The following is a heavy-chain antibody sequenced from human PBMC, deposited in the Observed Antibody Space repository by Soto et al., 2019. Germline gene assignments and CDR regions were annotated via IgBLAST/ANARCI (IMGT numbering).Heavy chain of an antibody. Sequence: QVQLQESGPGLVKPSETLSLNCTVSGGSIRSYYWSWIRQPPGKGLEWIGNIHYSGGAHYNPSLKSRVTILADMSNNEFPLKLTSVTAADTAVYYCARAFVDRVPADVWGKGTTVTVSS. CDR2: IHYSGGA. CDR1: GGSIRSYY. V-gene: IGHV4-59*01. J-gene: IGHJ6*04. D-gene: IGHD3-10*01. CDR3: ARAFVDRVPADV.